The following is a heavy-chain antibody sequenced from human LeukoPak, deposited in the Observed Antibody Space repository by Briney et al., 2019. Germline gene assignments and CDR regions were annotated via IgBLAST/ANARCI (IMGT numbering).Heavy chain of an antibody. CDR3: ARDSYYYDSSGYYLFVY. D-gene: IGHD3-22*01. J-gene: IGHJ4*02. CDR2: IIPIFGTA. Sequence: ASVKVSCKASGGTFSSYAISWVRQAPGQGLEWMGGIIPIFGTANYAQKFQGRVTITADESTSTAYMELSSLRSEDTAVYYCARDSYYYDSSGYYLFVYWGQGTLVTVSS. V-gene: IGHV1-69*13. CDR1: GGTFSSYA.